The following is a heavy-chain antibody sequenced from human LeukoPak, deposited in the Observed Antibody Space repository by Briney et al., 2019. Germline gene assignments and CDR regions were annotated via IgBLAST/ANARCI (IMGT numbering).Heavy chain of an antibody. CDR3: ARSSRLRFLVH. V-gene: IGHV3-66*01. Sequence: PGGSLRLSCAASGFTVGSNYMSWVRQAPGKGLEWVSVIYSGGSTYYADSVKGRFTISRDNSKNTLYLQMNSLRAEDTAVYYCARSSRLRFLVHWGQGTLVTVSS. CDR2: IYSGGST. J-gene: IGHJ4*02. D-gene: IGHD3-3*01. CDR1: GFTVGSNY.